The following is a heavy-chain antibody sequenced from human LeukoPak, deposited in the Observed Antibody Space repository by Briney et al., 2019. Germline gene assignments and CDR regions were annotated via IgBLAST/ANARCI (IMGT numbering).Heavy chain of an antibody. CDR3: AGEYCSGGSCRQGFDY. CDR1: GYTFTDYY. Sequence: GASVTLSCTASGYTFTDYYMHWVRQAPGQGLEWMGWINPNSGDTNHAQNFQGRVTLTRDTSISTAYMELSSLRSDDSALYYCAGEYCSGGSCRQGFDYWGQGTRVTVSS. V-gene: IGHV1-2*02. CDR2: INPNSGDT. D-gene: IGHD2-15*01. J-gene: IGHJ4*02.